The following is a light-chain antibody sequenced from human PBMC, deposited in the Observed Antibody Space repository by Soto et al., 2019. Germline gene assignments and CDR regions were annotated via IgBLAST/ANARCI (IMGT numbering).Light chain of an antibody. J-gene: IGKJ1*01. Sequence: DIQIAQSSSTLSASVGDRVTITCRASQSISSWLAWYQQKPGKAPKLLIYDASSLESGVPSRFSGSGSGTEFTLTISSLQPDDFATYYCQQYNSYWTFGQGTKVDIK. CDR1: QSISSW. CDR3: QQYNSYWT. CDR2: DAS. V-gene: IGKV1-5*01.